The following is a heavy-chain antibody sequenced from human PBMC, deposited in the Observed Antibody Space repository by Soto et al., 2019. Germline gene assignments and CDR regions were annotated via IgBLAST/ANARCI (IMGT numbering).Heavy chain of an antibody. CDR2: IYYSGST. CDR1: GASVNSGNYY. V-gene: IGHV4-61*01. D-gene: IGHD2-15*01. CDR3: ARGGYCSDGSCPRDS. J-gene: IGHJ4*02. Sequence: QVQLQQSGPGLVKPSETLALACTVSGASVNSGNYYWSWIRQPPGKGLEWIGYIYYSGSTNYNPSLESRVTISADTSKNQFSLRLPSMSAADTAVYYCARGGYCSDGSCPRDSWGQGTLVTVSS.